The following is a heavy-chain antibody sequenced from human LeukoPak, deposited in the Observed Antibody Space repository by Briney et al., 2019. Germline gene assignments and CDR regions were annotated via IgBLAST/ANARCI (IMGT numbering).Heavy chain of an antibody. D-gene: IGHD5-24*01. V-gene: IGHV1-2*02. CDR1: GYTFTGYY. J-gene: IGHJ4*02. CDR3: ARDSHHQDGYNYPLDD. CDR2: INPNSGGT. Sequence: GASVKVSCKASGYTFTGYYIHWVRQAPGQGLEWMGWINPNSGGTSHAQKFEGRVTMTRDMSTSTVYMELSSLRSEDTAVYYCARDSHHQDGYNYPLDDWGQGTLVTVSS.